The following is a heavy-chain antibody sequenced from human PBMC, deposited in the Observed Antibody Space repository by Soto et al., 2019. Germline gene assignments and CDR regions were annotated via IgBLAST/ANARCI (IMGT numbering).Heavy chain of an antibody. CDR3: AKDRGYYCGSANYIYYFDY. Sequence: EVQLLESGGGLVQPGGSLRLSCAGSGFTFNSYAMSWVRQAPGKGLEWVSGISGRGDSTYYADSVKGRFTISRDKSKNTLYLQMNSLRAEDTAVYYCAKDRGYYCGSANYIYYFDYWGQGAPVTVSS. V-gene: IGHV3-23*01. CDR2: ISGRGDST. CDR1: GFTFNSYA. J-gene: IGHJ4*02. D-gene: IGHD3-10*01.